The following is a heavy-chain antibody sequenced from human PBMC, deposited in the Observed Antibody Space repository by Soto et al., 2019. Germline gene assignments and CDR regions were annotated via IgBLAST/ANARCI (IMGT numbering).Heavy chain of an antibody. V-gene: IGHV3-30-3*01. CDR2: ISSDGSNK. D-gene: IGHD6-19*01. J-gene: IGHJ3*02. CDR1: GFTFIRSA. Sequence: QVQLVESGGGVVQPGRSLRLSCTASGFTFIRSAMHWVRQAPGKGLEWVAVISSDGSNKNYGESVKGRFTTSRDNSKNTLYLQMNSLRDEDTAVYYCARPRGSGWLDAFDIWGQGTMVTVSS. CDR3: ARPRGSGWLDAFDI.